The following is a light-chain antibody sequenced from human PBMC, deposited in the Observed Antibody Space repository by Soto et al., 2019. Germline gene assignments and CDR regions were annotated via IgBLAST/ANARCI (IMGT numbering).Light chain of an antibody. V-gene: IGKV3-15*01. CDR2: GAS. CDR3: QQYNNWPRT. J-gene: IGKJ1*01. Sequence: IVLTQSPATLSLSPGQRATLSCRASQSAGTAFAWFQQKPCQPPRLLIYGASTRATGIPARFSGSGSGTEFTLTISSLQSEDFAVYYCQQYNNWPRTFGQGTKVDI. CDR1: QSAGTA.